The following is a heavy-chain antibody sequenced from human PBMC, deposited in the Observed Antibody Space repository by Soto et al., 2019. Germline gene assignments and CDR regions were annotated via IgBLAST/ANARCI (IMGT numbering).Heavy chain of an antibody. CDR2: IVVASGQT. Sequence: GASVKVSCKASGSGFISSGIQWVRQAHGQRLEWIGWIVVASGQTNYAQNLRGRVAITRDTSTATAYIELTGLTSEDTAVYFCSADRPDIGVGWWVWGQGTKVTVSS. J-gene: IGHJ6*02. CDR3: SADRPDIGVGWWV. CDR1: GSGFISSG. V-gene: IGHV1-58*02. D-gene: IGHD5-12*01.